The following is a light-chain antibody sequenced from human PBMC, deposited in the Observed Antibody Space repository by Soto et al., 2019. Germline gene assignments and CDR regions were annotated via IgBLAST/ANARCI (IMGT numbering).Light chain of an antibody. V-gene: IGKV1-6*01. CDR2: AAS. CDR1: QDIRND. CDR3: LQDFNYPWT. Sequence: AIQMTQSPSSLSASVGDRVTITCRASQDIRNDLGWYQQKPGKTPKLLIFAASSLQSGVPSRFSGSGSGTDFTLTIRSLQPEDFATYYCLQDFNYPWTFGQGTKVEIE. J-gene: IGKJ1*01.